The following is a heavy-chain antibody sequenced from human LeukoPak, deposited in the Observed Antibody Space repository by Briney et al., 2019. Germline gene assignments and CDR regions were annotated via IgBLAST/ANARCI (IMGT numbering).Heavy chain of an antibody. CDR1: GGSFSGYY. J-gene: IGHJ6*03. D-gene: IGHD2-21*01. Sequence: SETLSLTCAVYGGSFSGYYWSWIRQPPGKGLEWIGEINHSGSTNYNPSLKSRVTISVDTSKNQFSLKLSSVTAADTAVYYCARGRHNYYYYYMDVWGKGTTVTVSS. CDR2: INHSGST. CDR3: ARGRHNYYYYYMDV. V-gene: IGHV4-34*01.